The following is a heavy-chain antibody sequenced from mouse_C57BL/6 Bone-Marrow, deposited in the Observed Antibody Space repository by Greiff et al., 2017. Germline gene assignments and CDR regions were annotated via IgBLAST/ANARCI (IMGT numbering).Heavy chain of an antibody. CDR1: GYTFTSYW. CDR2: IHPNSGST. Sequence: QVQLQQPGAELVKPGASVKLSCKASGYTFTSYWMHWVKQRPGQGLEWIGMIHPNSGSTNYNEKFKSKATLTVDKSSSTAYMQLSSLTSEDSAVYYCARRGDDSWYFDVWGTGTTVTVAS. J-gene: IGHJ1*03. V-gene: IGHV1-64*01. CDR3: ARRGDDSWYFDV. D-gene: IGHD2-4*01.